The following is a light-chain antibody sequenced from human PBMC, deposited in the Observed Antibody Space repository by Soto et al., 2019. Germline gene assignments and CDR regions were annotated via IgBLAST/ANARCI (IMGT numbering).Light chain of an antibody. J-gene: IGKJ5*01. CDR3: QQHNQWPIT. CDR2: YIS. V-gene: IGKV3D-15*01. Sequence: EIVLTPSPGTLSLSPGERAILSCSASQSVSSNLAWYQQKPGQAPRLLIYYISTRATGIPARFSGSGSGTEFTLTINSLQSEDSAVYYCQQHNQWPITFGQGTRLEI. CDR1: QSVSSN.